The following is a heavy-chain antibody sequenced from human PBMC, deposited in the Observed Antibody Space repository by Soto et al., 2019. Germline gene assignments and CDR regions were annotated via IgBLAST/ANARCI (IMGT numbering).Heavy chain of an antibody. J-gene: IGHJ6*02. CDR1: GFTFSDYY. CDR2: ISSSGTTI. V-gene: IGHV3-11*01. CDR3: ARGHSIFYGMDV. Sequence: QVQLVESGGGLVKPGGSLRLSCAASGFTFSDYYMNWIRQAPGKGLEWVSYISSSGTTIYYADSVKGRFTISMDSAKNSLFLQMNSLRAEDTALYYCARGHSIFYGMDVWGQGTTVTVSS. D-gene: IGHD2-21*01.